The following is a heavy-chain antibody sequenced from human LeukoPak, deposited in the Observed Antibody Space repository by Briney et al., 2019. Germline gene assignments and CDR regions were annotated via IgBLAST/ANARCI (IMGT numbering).Heavy chain of an antibody. V-gene: IGHV3-43*02. J-gene: IGHJ4*02. CDR2: ISGDGGST. CDR3: AKVLGYYDSSGYYQEGGFDY. CDR1: GFTFSSYA. Sequence: GSLRLSCAASGFTFSSYAMHWVRQAPGKGLEWVSLISGDGGSTYYADSVKGRFTISRDNSKNSLYLQMNSLRTEDTALYYCAKVLGYYDSSGYYQEGGFDYWGQGTLVTVSS. D-gene: IGHD3-22*01.